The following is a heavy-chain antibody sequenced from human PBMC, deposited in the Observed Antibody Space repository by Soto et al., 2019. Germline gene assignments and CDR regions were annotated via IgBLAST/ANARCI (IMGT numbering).Heavy chain of an antibody. V-gene: IGHV3-30-3*01. CDR1: GFTFSSYA. J-gene: IGHJ4*02. Sequence: WGSLRLSCAASGFTFSSYAMHWVRQAPGKGLEWVAVISYDGSNKYYADSVKGRFTISRDNSKNTLYLQMNSLRAEDTAVYYCAREGGQQLVRGFDYWGQGTLVTVSS. CDR3: AREGGQQLVRGFDY. D-gene: IGHD6-6*01. CDR2: ISYDGSNK.